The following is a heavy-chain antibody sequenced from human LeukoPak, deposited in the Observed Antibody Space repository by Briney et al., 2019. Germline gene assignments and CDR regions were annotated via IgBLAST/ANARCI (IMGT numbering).Heavy chain of an antibody. CDR3: AREGYDSRNALNERHLDY. D-gene: IGHD3-22*01. CDR2: ISSSSSYT. J-gene: IGHJ4*02. CDR1: GFTFSSYS. V-gene: IGHV3-21*05. Sequence: KTGGSLRLSCAASGFTFSSYSMNWVRQAPGKGLEWVSYISSSSSYTNYADSVKGRFTISRDNAKNSLYLQMNSLRAEDTAVYYCAREGYDSRNALNERHLDYWGQGTLDTVSS.